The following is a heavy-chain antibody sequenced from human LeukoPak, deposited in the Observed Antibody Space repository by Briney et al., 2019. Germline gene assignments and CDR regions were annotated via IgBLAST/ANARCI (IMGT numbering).Heavy chain of an antibody. J-gene: IGHJ4*02. D-gene: IGHD1-7*01. CDR1: GFTFDDYA. Sequence: GGSLRLSCAASGFTFDDYAMHWVRQAPGKGLEWVSGISWKSGSIGYADSVKGRFTISRDNAKNSLYLQMNSLRAEDTAVYYCARELRFLDYWGQGTLVTVSS. CDR2: ISWKSGSI. CDR3: ARELRFLDY. V-gene: IGHV3-9*01.